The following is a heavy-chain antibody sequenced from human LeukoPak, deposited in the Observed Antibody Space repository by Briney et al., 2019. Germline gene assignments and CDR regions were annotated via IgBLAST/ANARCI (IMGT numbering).Heavy chain of an antibody. CDR3: ARSRGYFEY. V-gene: IGHV4-59*01. D-gene: IGHD1-26*01. CDR2: IYYSGST. Sequence: SETLSLTCTVSGGSISSNYWSWIRQPPGKGLEWIGYIYYSGSTNYNPSLKSRVTISVDTSKNQFSLKLISVTAADTAVYYCARSRGYFEYWGQGTLVVVSS. J-gene: IGHJ4*02. CDR1: GGSISSNY.